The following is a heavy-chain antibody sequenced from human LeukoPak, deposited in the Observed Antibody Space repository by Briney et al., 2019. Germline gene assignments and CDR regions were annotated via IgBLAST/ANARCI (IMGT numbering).Heavy chain of an antibody. Sequence: GGTLRLSCAASGFTFSSYGMSWVRQAPGKGLEWVSAISGSGGSTYYADSVKGRFTISRDNSKNTLYLQMNSLRAEDTAVYYCAKAMGATLFDYWGQGTLVTVSS. CDR1: GFTFSSYG. CDR2: ISGSGGST. J-gene: IGHJ4*02. D-gene: IGHD1-26*01. CDR3: AKAMGATLFDY. V-gene: IGHV3-23*01.